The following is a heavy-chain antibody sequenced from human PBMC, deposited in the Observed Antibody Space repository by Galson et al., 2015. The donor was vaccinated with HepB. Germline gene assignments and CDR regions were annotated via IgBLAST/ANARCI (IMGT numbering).Heavy chain of an antibody. CDR2: INWNDDK. J-gene: IGHJ4*02. CDR1: GFSLRASGVG. D-gene: IGHD2-8*02. Sequence: PALVKPTQTLTLTCTFSGFSLRASGVGVGWVRQSPGKALEWLAFINWNDDKYYSPSLRSRLTITKDASKDQVVLTMTNLDPLDTATYYCARSLGLVGPSFDNWGQGTLVTVSS. CDR3: ARSLGLVGPSFDN. V-gene: IGHV2-5*01.